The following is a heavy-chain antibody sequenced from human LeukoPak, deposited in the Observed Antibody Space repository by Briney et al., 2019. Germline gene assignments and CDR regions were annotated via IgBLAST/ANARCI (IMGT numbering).Heavy chain of an antibody. CDR3: ARPAILSGHTYRFDYYYYYIDV. J-gene: IGHJ6*03. D-gene: IGHD5-18*01. CDR2: MNPNSGNT. Sequence: ASVKVSCKASGYTFTTSDIAWVRQVPGQGLEWMGWMNPNSGNTGYAQKFQGRVTMTRNTSISTAYMELSSLRSEDTAVYYCARPAILSGHTYRFDYYYYYIDVWAKGTTVTVSS. V-gene: IGHV1-8*01. CDR1: GYTFTTSD.